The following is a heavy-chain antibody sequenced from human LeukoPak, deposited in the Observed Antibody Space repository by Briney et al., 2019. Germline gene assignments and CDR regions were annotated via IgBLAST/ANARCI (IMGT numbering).Heavy chain of an antibody. V-gene: IGHV3-23*01. CDR2: ISHSCCTT. J-gene: IGHJ4*02. CDR3: AKGLERESRLDS. Sequence: GGSLRLSWSASGFTFSSYSMSWVRQAPGKGPEWVSAISHSCCTTYYADSGKGRFTIPRKNSKNTLYLQMNSLRAEDTGLYYCAKGLERESRLDSWGQGTLVTVSS. D-gene: IGHD1-1*01. CDR1: GFTFSSYS.